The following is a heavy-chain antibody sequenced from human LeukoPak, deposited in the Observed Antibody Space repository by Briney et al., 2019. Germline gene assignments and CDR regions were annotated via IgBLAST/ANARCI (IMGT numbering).Heavy chain of an antibody. CDR2: ISYDGSNK. J-gene: IGHJ4*02. CDR1: GFTFSSYG. D-gene: IGHD5-18*01. CDR3: AKAEDTAMVDY. Sequence: GRSLRLSCAASGFTFSSYGMHWVRQAPGKGLEWVAVISYDGSNKYYADSVKGRFTISRDNSKNTLYLQMNSLRAEDTAVYYCAKAEDTAMVDYWGQGTLVTV. V-gene: IGHV3-30*18.